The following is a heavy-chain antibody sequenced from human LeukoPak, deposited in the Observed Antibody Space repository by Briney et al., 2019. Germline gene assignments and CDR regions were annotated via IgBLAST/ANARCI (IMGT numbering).Heavy chain of an antibody. CDR2: IYTSGST. J-gene: IGHJ3*02. CDR1: GGSISSYY. V-gene: IGHV4-4*07. D-gene: IGHD3-10*01. CDR3: ARVRGITMVRGVIIFADAFDI. Sequence: PSETLSLTCTVSGGSISSYYWSWIRQPAGKGLEWIGRIYTSGSTSYNPSLKSRVTMSVDTSKNQFSPKLSSVTAADTAVYYCARVRGITMVRGVIIFADAFDIWGQGTMVTVSS.